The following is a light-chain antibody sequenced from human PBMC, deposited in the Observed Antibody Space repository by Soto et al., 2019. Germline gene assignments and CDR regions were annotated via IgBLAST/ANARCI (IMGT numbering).Light chain of an antibody. CDR3: MQALQTPWT. CDR1: QSLLHSNGYNY. CDR2: LAS. J-gene: IGKJ1*01. V-gene: IGKV2-28*01. Sequence: DIVMTQSPLSQPVTPGEPASISCRSSQSLLHSNGYNYLDWYLQKPGQSPQLRIYLASNRASGVPDRFSGRGAGKDFTLKISRVEAEDVGVYYRMQALQTPWTFGQGTKVEIK.